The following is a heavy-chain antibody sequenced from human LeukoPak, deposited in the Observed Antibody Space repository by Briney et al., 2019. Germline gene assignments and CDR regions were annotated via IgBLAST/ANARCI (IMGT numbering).Heavy chain of an antibody. CDR1: GGSISSYY. J-gene: IGHJ4*02. V-gene: IGHV4-59*01. CDR3: ARGPSHYYDSSGYYNFDY. Sequence: SETLSLTCTVSGGSISSYYWSWIRQPPGKGLEWIGYIYYSGSTNYNPSLKSRVTISVDTSKNQFSLKLSSVTAADTAVYYCARGPSHYYDSSGYYNFDYWGQGTLVTVSS. CDR2: IYYSGST. D-gene: IGHD3-22*01.